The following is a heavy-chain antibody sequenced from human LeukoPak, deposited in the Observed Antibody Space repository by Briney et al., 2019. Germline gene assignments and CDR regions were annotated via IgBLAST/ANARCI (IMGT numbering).Heavy chain of an antibody. CDR3: ARAGLRYFDWLPN. V-gene: IGHV3-33*01. J-gene: IGHJ4*02. D-gene: IGHD3-9*01. CDR1: GYTFTGYY. CDR2: IWYDGSNK. Sequence: SLKVSCKAAGYTFTGYYMHWVRQAPGKGLEWVAVIWYDGSNKYYADSVKGRFTISRDNSKNTLYLQMNSLRAEDTAVYYCARAGLRYFDWLPNWGQGTLVTVSS.